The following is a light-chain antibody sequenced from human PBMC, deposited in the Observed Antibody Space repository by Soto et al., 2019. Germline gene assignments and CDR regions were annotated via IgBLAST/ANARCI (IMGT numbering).Light chain of an antibody. Sequence: AIQMTQSPSSLSASVGDRVTITCRASQDIRNDLGWYQQKPGKAPKVPIYDTYTLQSGVPSRFSGSRSGTDFTLTISSLQPEDIATYYCLQDNMYPLTFGGGTKVDIK. CDR1: QDIRND. V-gene: IGKV1-6*01. CDR2: DTY. CDR3: LQDNMYPLT. J-gene: IGKJ4*01.